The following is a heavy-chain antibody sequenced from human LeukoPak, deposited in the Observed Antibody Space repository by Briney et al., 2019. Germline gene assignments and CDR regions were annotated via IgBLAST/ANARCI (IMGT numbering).Heavy chain of an antibody. CDR1: GGSISGYY. J-gene: IGHJ4*02. Sequence: SETLSLTCIVSGGSISGYYWSWIRQPPGKGLEWIGSIYYSGSTDYNPSLKSRVIISVDTSKNQFSLSLISVTAADTAVYYCARVGGAGGGWPFPDPLDFWGQGALVTVSS. V-gene: IGHV4-59*01. D-gene: IGHD2-15*01. CDR2: IYYSGST. CDR3: ARVGGAGGGWPFPDPLDF.